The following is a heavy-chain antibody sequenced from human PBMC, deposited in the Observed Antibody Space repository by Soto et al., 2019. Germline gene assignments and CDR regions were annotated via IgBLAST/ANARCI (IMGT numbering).Heavy chain of an antibody. CDR1: GGSFSGYY. CDR3: AREMGASLDY. V-gene: IGHV4-34*01. Sequence: QVQLQQWGAGLLKPSETLSLTCAVYGGSFSGYYWSWIRQPPGKGLEWNGEINHSGSTNYNPSLKSRVTISVDTSKNQFSLKLSSVTAADTAVYYCAREMGASLDYWGQGTLVTVSS. D-gene: IGHD1-26*01. CDR2: INHSGST. J-gene: IGHJ4*02.